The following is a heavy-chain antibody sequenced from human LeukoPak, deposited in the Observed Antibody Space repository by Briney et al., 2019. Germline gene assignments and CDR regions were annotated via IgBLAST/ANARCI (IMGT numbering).Heavy chain of an antibody. CDR1: GFTFSGFW. CDR3: ARGRGIGA. V-gene: IGHV3-7*01. CDR2: INEDGSEK. Sequence: GGSLRLSCAASGFTFSGFWMTWVRQAPGKGLEWVANINEDGSEKYYVDSVKGRCTISRDNAKKSLSQQMNSLRAEDMGVYYCARGRGIGAWGQGTTVTVSS. J-gene: IGHJ6*02.